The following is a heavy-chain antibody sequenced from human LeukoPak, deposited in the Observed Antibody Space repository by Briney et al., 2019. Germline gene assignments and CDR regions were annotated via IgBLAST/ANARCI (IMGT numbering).Heavy chain of an antibody. D-gene: IGHD3-10*01. J-gene: IGHJ4*02. Sequence: PSGTLSLTCTVSGGSISSGDYYWSWMRQPPGQGLEWIGYIYYSGSTYYNPSLKSRVTISVDTSKNQFSLKLSSVTAADTAVYYCARGSGEFPFGYWGQGTLVTVSS. CDR2: IYYSGST. CDR3: ARGSGEFPFGY. V-gene: IGHV4-30-4*08. CDR1: GGSISSGDYY.